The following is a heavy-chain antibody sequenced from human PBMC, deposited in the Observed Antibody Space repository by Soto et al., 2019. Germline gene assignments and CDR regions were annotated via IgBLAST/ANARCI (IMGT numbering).Heavy chain of an antibody. CDR2: IYWDDDK. Sequence: HITLKESGPTLVKPTQTLTLTFTFSGFSLSTSAVGVGWLRQPPGKALEWLAFIYWDDDKRYSPSLKSSLTITKDTSKNQVVLAMTTLAPSDTATYYCAHLVVAGITYYFASWGQGTLVTVSS. J-gene: IGHJ4*02. CDR1: GFSLSTSAVG. CDR3: AHLVVAGITYYFAS. D-gene: IGHD2-15*01. V-gene: IGHV2-5*02.